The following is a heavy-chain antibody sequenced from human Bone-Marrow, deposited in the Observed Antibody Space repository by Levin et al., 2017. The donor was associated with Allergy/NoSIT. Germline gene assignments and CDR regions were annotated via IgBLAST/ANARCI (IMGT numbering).Heavy chain of an antibody. V-gene: IGHV2-5*02. Sequence: GSGPTLVKPTETLTLTCSFSGFSLSTSRLGVGWIRQPPGKPLEWLAVVYWDDDKRYSPSLKSRLAITTDTSKNQAVLTMTNMDPVDTATYFCARDSTYADGAYDYWGQGTLVTVSS. CDR2: VYWDDDK. CDR1: GFSLSTSRLG. J-gene: IGHJ4*02. CDR3: ARDSTYADGAYDY. D-gene: IGHD2-8*01.